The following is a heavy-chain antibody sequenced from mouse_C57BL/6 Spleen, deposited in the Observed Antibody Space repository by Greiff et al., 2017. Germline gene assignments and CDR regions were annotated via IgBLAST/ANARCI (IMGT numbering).Heavy chain of an antibody. J-gene: IGHJ3*01. Sequence: VQLQQSVAELVRPGASVKLSCTASGYNIKNSYMPWVKQRPEQGLEWIGRIDPANGNTNYTPKFQGKATITADTPSNTAYLQLRSLTSGDTSMYYGARNYVGSYSWFAYWGQVTLVTVSA. CDR1: GYNIKNSY. D-gene: IGHD1-1*01. CDR3: ARNYVGSYSWFAY. V-gene: IGHV14-3*01. CDR2: IDPANGNT.